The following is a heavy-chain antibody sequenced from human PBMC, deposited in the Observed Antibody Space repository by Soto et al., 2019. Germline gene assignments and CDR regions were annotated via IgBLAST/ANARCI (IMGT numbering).Heavy chain of an antibody. V-gene: IGHV4-39*01. CDR3: ARLEGLATISYYFDF. CDR2: IYYRGNA. CDR1: DDSLNSDKYY. Sequence: SGTLSLTCSVSDDSLNSDKYYWGWIRQPPRKGLEWIGSIYYRGNAYYNPSLQTRVTISLDKSKNQFSLKLNSVTAADSAVYFCARLEGLATISYYFDFWGPGALVTVSS. J-gene: IGHJ4*02. D-gene: IGHD3-9*01.